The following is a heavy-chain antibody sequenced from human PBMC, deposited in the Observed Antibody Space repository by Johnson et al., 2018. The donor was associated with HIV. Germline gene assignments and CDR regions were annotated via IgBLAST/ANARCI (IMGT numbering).Heavy chain of an antibody. V-gene: IGHV3-30*02. Sequence: QVQLVESGGGLVKPGGSLRLSCAASGFIFSNAWMSWVRQAPGKGLEWVVFIRYDGSGTYYADSVKGRFTISRDDSRNTLYLQMNSLRPEDKSVYYCAKGSGYYAAFDIWGQGTMVTVSS. D-gene: IGHD3-22*01. CDR2: IRYDGSGT. CDR3: AKGSGYYAAFDI. CDR1: GFIFSNAW. J-gene: IGHJ3*02.